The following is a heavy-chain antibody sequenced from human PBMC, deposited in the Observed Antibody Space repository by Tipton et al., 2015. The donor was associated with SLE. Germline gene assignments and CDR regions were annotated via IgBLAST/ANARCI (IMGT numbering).Heavy chain of an antibody. V-gene: IGHV4-31*03. CDR1: GDSIKSGGHY. CDR3: ARENDYGDYLPAH. D-gene: IGHD4-17*01. CDR2: IYFGGSP. J-gene: IGHJ4*02. Sequence: TLSLTCTVSGDSIKSGGHYWSWIRQHPRKGLEWIGNIYFGGSPYYNPSLKSRLTISIDTSKNNFSLRLSSVTTADTALYYCARENDYGDYLPAHWGQGTLVTFSS.